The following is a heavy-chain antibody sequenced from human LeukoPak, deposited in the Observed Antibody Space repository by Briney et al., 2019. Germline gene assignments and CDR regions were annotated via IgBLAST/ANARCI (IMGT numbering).Heavy chain of an antibody. CDR1: GYTFTGCY. Sequence: ASVKVSCKASGYTFTGCYMHWVRQAPGQGLEWMGWINPNRGGTNYAQKFQGWVTMTRDTSISTAYMELSRLRSDDTAVYYCARDLGYCSSTSCYLFIDYWGQGTLVTVSS. CDR2: INPNRGGT. CDR3: ARDLGYCSSTSCYLFIDY. J-gene: IGHJ4*02. D-gene: IGHD2-2*01. V-gene: IGHV1-2*04.